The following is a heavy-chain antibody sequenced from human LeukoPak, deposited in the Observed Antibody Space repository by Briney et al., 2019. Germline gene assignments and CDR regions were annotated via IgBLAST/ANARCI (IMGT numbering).Heavy chain of an antibody. J-gene: IGHJ4*02. CDR3: AKDGKMATTPFDY. Sequence: GGSLRLSCAASGFTFSSYGMHWVRQAPSKGLEWVAVISYDGSNKYYADSVKGRFTISRDNSKNTLYLQMNSLRAEDTAVYYCAKDGKMATTPFDYWGQGTLVTVSS. V-gene: IGHV3-30*18. CDR1: GFTFSSYG. CDR2: ISYDGSNK. D-gene: IGHD5-24*01.